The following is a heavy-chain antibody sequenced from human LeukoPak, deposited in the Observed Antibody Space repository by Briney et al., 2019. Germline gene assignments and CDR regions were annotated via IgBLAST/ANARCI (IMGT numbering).Heavy chain of an antibody. CDR1: GFTSSNYW. CDR3: AREVRQLTTDY. Sequence: GGSLRLSCAASGFTSSNYWMHWVRQTPGKGLVWVSHINGDGRTTSYADSVKGRLTISRDNAKNTLYLQMNSLRAEDTAVYYCAREVRQLTTDYWGQGTLVTVSS. D-gene: IGHD3-3*01. J-gene: IGHJ4*02. V-gene: IGHV3-74*01. CDR2: INGDGRTT.